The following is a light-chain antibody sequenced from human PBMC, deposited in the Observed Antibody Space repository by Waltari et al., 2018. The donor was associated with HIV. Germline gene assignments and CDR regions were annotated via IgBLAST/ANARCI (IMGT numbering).Light chain of an antibody. CDR3: MQALQTPIT. J-gene: IGKJ5*01. CDR1: QSLLHGDGYNL. Sequence: DIVMTQSPVSLSVSPGEPASMSCTSTQSLLHGDGYNLLDWYLQKPGQSPQLLLYLGSSRASGVPDRISGSGSGTNFTLKISSVEAEDVGVYYCMQALQTPITFGQGTRLEIK. CDR2: LGS. V-gene: IGKV2-28*01.